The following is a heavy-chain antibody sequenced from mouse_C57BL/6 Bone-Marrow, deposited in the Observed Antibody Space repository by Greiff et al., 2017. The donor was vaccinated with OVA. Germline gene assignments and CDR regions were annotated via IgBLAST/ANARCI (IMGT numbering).Heavy chain of an antibody. CDR2: INPNNGGT. CDR3: ARGQRYYGSYWYFDV. J-gene: IGHJ1*03. CDR1: GYTFTDYY. V-gene: IGHV1-26*01. D-gene: IGHD1-1*01. Sequence: EVQLQQSGPELVKPGASVKISCKASGYTFTDYYMNWVKQSHGKSLEWIGDINPNNGGTSYNQKFKGKATLTVDKSSSTAYMELRSLTSEDSAVYYCARGQRYYGSYWYFDVWGTGTTVTVSS.